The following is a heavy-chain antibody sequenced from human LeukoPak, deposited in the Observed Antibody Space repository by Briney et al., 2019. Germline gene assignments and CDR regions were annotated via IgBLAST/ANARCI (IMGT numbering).Heavy chain of an antibody. D-gene: IGHD2-8*02. CDR2: MSGSGTII. CDR3: AKYLLVSPQFFVY. J-gene: IGHJ4*02. Sequence: QPGGSLRLSCAASGFAFISYAMTCVRQAPGKGREGVSSMSGSGTIIYYAVSVGGRFTISRDNYENPLYLQMNSLRAEDPAVYYCAKYLLVSPQFFVYWGQGTLVAVSS. CDR1: GFAFISYA. V-gene: IGHV3-23*01.